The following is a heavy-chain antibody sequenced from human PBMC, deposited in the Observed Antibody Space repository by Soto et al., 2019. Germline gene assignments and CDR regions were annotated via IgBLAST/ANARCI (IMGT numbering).Heavy chain of an antibody. V-gene: IGHV4-59*08. CDR1: GGSISSYY. Sequence: SETLSLTCTVSGGSISSYYWSWVRQPPGKGLEWIGYVYYSGTTYSHPSLNSRVSISVDTSENQFSLRLTSVTAADTAVYYCVTVNLVGAAYYFDYWGPGTLVTVPQ. CDR2: VYYSGTT. D-gene: IGHD1-26*01. CDR3: VTVNLVGAAYYFDY. J-gene: IGHJ4*02.